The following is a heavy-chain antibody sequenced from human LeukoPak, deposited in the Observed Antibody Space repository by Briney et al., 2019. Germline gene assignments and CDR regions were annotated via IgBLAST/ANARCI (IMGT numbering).Heavy chain of an antibody. Sequence: GGSLRLSCAASGFTFSSYAMHWVRQAPGKGLEWVAVISYDGSNKYYADSVKGRFTISRDNSKNTLYLQMNSLRAEDTAVYYCARDFYPLAVTNFGYWGQGTLVTVSS. J-gene: IGHJ4*02. V-gene: IGHV3-30*04. CDR3: ARDFYPLAVTNFGY. D-gene: IGHD4-17*01. CDR1: GFTFSSYA. CDR2: ISYDGSNK.